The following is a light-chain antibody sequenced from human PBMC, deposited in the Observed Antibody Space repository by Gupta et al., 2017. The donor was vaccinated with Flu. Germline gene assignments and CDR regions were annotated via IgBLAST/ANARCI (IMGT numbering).Light chain of an antibody. CDR3: SSYTSSNSLE. Sequence: QSALTQPASVSGSPGQSITISCTGTSSDVGGYNYVSWYQHHPGKAPKLMIYEVINRPSGVSNRFSCSKSGNTASLTISGLQAEDEADYYCSSYTSSNSLEFGGGTKLTVL. CDR2: EVI. J-gene: IGLJ3*02. CDR1: SSDVGGYNY. V-gene: IGLV2-14*01.